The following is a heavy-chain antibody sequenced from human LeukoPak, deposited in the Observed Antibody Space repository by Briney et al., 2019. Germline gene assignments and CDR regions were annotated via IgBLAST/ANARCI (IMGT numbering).Heavy chain of an antibody. J-gene: IGHJ4*02. D-gene: IGHD6-6*01. V-gene: IGHV3-21*01. Sequence: PGGSLRLSCAASGFTFSSYSMNWVRQAPGKGLEWVSSISSSSSYIYYADSVKGRFTISRDNAKNSLYLQMNSLRAEDTAVYYCARQSRSSSSLHFDYWGQGTLVTVSS. CDR3: ARQSRSSSSLHFDY. CDR2: ISSSSSYI. CDR1: GFTFSSYS.